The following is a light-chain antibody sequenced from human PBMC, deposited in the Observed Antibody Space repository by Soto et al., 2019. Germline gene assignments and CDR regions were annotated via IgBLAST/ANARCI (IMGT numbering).Light chain of an antibody. V-gene: IGKV3-20*01. Sequence: EIFLTQSPGTLSLSPGERATLSCRASESVNSKFFAWYQQKPGQTPRLLIYGATNRATGIPDRFNGSGSGTDFTRTISGLEPEDFAVYYCQQYVTARYTFGHGTKLEIK. J-gene: IGKJ2*01. CDR1: ESVNSKF. CDR3: QQYVTARYT. CDR2: GAT.